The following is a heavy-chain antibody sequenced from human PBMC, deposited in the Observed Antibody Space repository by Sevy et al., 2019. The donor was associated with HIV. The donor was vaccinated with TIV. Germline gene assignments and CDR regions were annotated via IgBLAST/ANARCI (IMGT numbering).Heavy chain of an antibody. D-gene: IGHD2-15*01. CDR2: IYYSGST. J-gene: IGHJ4*02. CDR1: GGSISSYY. CDR3: ARAGSGGSCYHCYPDY. V-gene: IGHV4-59*01. Sequence: SETLSLTCTVSGGSISSYYWSWIRQPPGKGLEWIGYIYYSGSTNYNPSLKSRVTISVDTSKNQFSLKLSSVTAADTAVYYCARAGSGGSCYHCYPDYWGQGTLVTVSS.